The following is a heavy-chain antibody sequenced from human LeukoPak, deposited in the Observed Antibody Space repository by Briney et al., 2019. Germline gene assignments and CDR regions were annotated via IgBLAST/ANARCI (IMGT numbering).Heavy chain of an antibody. V-gene: IGHV4-59*12. CDR1: GGSINSYY. CDR2: IYYSGST. J-gene: IGHJ5*02. Sequence: SETLSLTCTVSGGSINSYYWSWIRQPPGKGLEWIGYIYYSGSTNYNPSLKSRVTISVDTSKNQFSLKLSSVTAADTAVYYCARYYSSSWYHKRNWFDPWGQGTLVTVSS. D-gene: IGHD6-13*01. CDR3: ARYYSSSWYHKRNWFDP.